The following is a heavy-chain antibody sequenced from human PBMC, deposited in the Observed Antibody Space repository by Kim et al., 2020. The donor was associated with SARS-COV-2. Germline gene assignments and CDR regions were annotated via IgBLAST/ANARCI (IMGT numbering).Heavy chain of an antibody. CDR2: GST. CDR3: ARAQLLWLTT. J-gene: IGHJ4*02. Sequence: GSTNYNPSLQSRVTITGDTSKNQFSLKLSSVTAADTAVYYCARAQLLWLTTWGQGTLVTVSS. D-gene: IGHD5-18*01. V-gene: IGHV4-34*01.